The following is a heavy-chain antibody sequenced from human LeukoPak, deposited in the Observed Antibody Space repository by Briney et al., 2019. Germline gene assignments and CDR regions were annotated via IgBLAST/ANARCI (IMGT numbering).Heavy chain of an antibody. V-gene: IGHV1-69*06. CDR3: ARVSGGASYYYYYYMDV. J-gene: IGHJ6*03. CDR1: GYTFTSYG. D-gene: IGHD1-26*01. Sequence: ASVKVSCKASGYTFTSYGISWVRQAPGQGLEWMGGIIPIFGTANYAQKFQGRVTITADKSTSTAYMELSSLRSEDTAVYYCARVSGGASYYYYYYMDVWGKGTTVTVSS. CDR2: IIPIFGTA.